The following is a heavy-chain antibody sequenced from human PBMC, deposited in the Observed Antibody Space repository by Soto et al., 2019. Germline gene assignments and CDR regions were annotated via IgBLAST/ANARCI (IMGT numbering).Heavy chain of an antibody. D-gene: IGHD3-16*01. CDR1: GFTFRSYG. Sequence: PGGSLRLSCAASGFTFRSYGMQWVRQAPGKGLEWVAVIWYDGSNKYYADSVKGRFTISRDNSKNTLYLQMNSLRAEDTAVYYCARDGGAWILFYYGMDVWGQGTTVTVSS. V-gene: IGHV3-33*01. CDR2: IWYDGSNK. J-gene: IGHJ6*02. CDR3: ARDGGAWILFYYGMDV.